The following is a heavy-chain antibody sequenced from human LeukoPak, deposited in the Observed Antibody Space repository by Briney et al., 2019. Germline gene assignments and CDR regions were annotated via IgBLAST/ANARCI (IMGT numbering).Heavy chain of an antibody. V-gene: IGHV3-30*02. CDR3: ARSRWYRAVNYFDY. CDR1: GFTFSSYG. D-gene: IGHD6-13*01. CDR2: IRYDGSNK. J-gene: IGHJ4*02. Sequence: SGGSLRLSRAASGFTFSSYGMHWVRQAPGKGLEWVAFIRYDGSNKYYADSVKGRFTISRDNAKNSLYLQMNSLRAEDTAVYYCARSRWYRAVNYFDYWGQGTLVTVPS.